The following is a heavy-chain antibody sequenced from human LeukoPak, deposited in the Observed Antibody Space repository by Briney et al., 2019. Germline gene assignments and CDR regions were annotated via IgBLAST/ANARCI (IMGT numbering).Heavy chain of an antibody. V-gene: IGHV3-11*01. CDR3: ARDRYSGFGELFDY. D-gene: IGHD3-10*01. CDR1: GFTFSDYY. J-gene: IGHJ4*02. CDR2: ISSSGGTI. Sequence: GGSLRLSCAASGFTFSDYYMSWIRQASGKGLEWVSYISSSGGTIYYADSVKGRFTISRDNAKNSLHLQMNSLRAEDTAVYYCARDRYSGFGELFDYWGQGTLVTVSS.